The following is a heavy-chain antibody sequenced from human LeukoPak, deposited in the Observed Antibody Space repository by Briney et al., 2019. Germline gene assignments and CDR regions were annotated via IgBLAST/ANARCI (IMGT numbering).Heavy chain of an antibody. D-gene: IGHD2-21*02. CDR1: GFTFNRYW. CDR2: FTTDGNT. CDR3: ARGYYGGSDYYLFDY. Sequence: GGSLRLSCAASGFTFNRYWMHWPRHAPGKGPVWVSRFTTDGNTNYADSVKGRFTISRDNAKNTLYLQMNSLRAEGTAVYYCARGYYGGSDYYLFDYWGQGTLVTVSS. J-gene: IGHJ4*02. V-gene: IGHV3-74*01.